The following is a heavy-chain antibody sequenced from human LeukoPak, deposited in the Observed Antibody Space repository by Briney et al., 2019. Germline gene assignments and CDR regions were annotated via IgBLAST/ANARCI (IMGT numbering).Heavy chain of an antibody. J-gene: IGHJ5*02. Sequence: PGGSLRLSCAVSGFTFSSYSMNGVREAPGKGRECVSYISSSSSYIYYADSVKGRFTISRDNAKNTLYLQMNSLRAEDTAVYYCARGAYGSGSYGDNGFDPWGKGTLVTVSS. CDR1: GFTFSSYS. V-gene: IGHV3-21*01. CDR3: ARGAYGSGSYGDNGFDP. D-gene: IGHD3-10*01. CDR2: ISSSSSYI.